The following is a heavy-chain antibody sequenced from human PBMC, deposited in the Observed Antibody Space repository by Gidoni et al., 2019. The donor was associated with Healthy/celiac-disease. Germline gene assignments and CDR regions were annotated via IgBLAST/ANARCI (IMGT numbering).Heavy chain of an antibody. D-gene: IGHD5-12*01. J-gene: IGHJ4*02. V-gene: IGHV3-23*04. Sequence: EVQLVESGGGLVQPGGSLRLSCAASGFIFSSYAMSWVRQAPGKGLEWVSVISGSGGSTYYADSVKGRFTISRDNSKNTLYLQMNSLRAEDTAVYYCAKDVGYSGYLTLDYWGQGTLVTVSS. CDR1: GFIFSSYA. CDR3: AKDVGYSGYLTLDY. CDR2: ISGSGGST.